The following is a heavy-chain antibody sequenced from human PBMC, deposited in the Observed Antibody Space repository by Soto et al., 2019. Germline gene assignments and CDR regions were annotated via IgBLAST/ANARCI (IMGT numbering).Heavy chain of an antibody. Sequence: EVQLVESGGGLVQPGRSLRLSCAASGFTFDDYAMHWVRQAPGKGLEWVSGISWNSGSIGYADSVKGRFTISRDNAKNSLYLQMNSLRAEDTALYYCAKDTYGSGSFAAGLDYWGQGTLATVSS. CDR1: GFTFDDYA. V-gene: IGHV3-9*01. CDR2: ISWNSGSI. D-gene: IGHD3-10*01. CDR3: AKDTYGSGSFAAGLDY. J-gene: IGHJ4*02.